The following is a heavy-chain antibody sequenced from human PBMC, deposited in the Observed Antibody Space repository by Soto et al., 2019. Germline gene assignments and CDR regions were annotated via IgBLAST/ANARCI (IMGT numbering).Heavy chain of an antibody. CDR2: IYWDDDK. V-gene: IGHV2-5*02. CDR3: AFFPRALSSSWSNYFDP. Sequence: QITLKESGPTLVKPTETLTLTCTFSGFSLSTTGVAVGWIRQPPGKALEWLALIYWDDDKRYSPSLKTRLTITKDTSKNRVVLTMTNMDPVDTATYYCAFFPRALSSSWSNYFDPWGQGTLVTVSS. J-gene: IGHJ5*02. D-gene: IGHD6-13*01. CDR1: GFSLSTTGVA.